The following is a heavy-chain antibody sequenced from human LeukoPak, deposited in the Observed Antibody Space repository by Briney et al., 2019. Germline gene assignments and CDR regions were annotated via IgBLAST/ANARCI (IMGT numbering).Heavy chain of an antibody. V-gene: IGHV4-59*01. J-gene: IGHJ6*03. D-gene: IGHD3-10*01. CDR2: IYYSGST. CDR1: GGSISSYY. Sequence: SETLSLTCTVSGGSISSYYWSWIRQPPGKGLEWIWYIYYSGSTNYNPSLKSRVTISVDTSKNQFSLKLSSVTAADTAVYYCARTAWFGELVYYYYMDVWGKGTTVTVSS. CDR3: ARTAWFGELVYYYYMDV.